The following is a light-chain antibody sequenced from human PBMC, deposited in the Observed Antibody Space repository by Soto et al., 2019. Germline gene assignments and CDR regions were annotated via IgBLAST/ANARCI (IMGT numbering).Light chain of an antibody. CDR3: CSYAGSYTGVV. CDR1: SSDVGGYNY. V-gene: IGLV2-11*01. CDR2: DVS. Sequence: QSALTQPRSVSGSPGQSVTISCTGTSSDVGGYNYVSWYQQHPGKAPKLMIYDVSKRPSGVPDRFSGSKSSNTASLTISGLQAEDEADYYCCSYAGSYTGVVFGGGTQLTVL. J-gene: IGLJ2*01.